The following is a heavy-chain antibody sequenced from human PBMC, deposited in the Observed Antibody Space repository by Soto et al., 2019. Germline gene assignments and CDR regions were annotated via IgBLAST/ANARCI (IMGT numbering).Heavy chain of an antibody. Sequence: SETLSLTCTVSGGSISSYYWSWIRQPPGKGLEWIGYIYYSGSTNYNPSLKSRVTISVDTSKNQFSLKLSSVTAADTAVYYCARGVRGSGWFPFDYWGQGTLVTVSS. V-gene: IGHV4-59*01. CDR2: IYYSGST. J-gene: IGHJ4*02. CDR1: GGSISSYY. CDR3: ARGVRGSGWFPFDY. D-gene: IGHD6-19*01.